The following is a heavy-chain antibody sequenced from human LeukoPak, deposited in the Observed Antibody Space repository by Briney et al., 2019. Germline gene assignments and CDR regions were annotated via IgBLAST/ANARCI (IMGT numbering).Heavy chain of an antibody. CDR2: ISGSGGST. D-gene: IGHD1-14*01. V-gene: IGHV3-23*01. CDR1: GFTFSSYA. Sequence: PGGSLRLSCAASGFTFSSYAMSWVRQAPGKGLEWVSAISGSGGSTYYADSVKGRFTISRDNSKNPLYLQMNSLRAEDTAVYYCAKDGILWTTPRVIDYWGQGTLVTVSS. J-gene: IGHJ4*02. CDR3: AKDGILWTTPRVIDY.